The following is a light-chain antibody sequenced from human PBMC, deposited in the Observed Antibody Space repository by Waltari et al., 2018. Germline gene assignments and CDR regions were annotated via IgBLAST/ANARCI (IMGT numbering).Light chain of an antibody. V-gene: IGKV1-33*01. CDR3: QQYDALPYT. Sequence: DIRMTQSPSSLSASVGDRVTITCQASQDISNYLNWYQQRPGKAPKLLIYDVSNLEPGVPSRFSGSDSGTHFTFTISSLQPEDVATYYCQQYDALPYTFGQGTKLEIK. CDR2: DVS. J-gene: IGKJ2*01. CDR1: QDISNY.